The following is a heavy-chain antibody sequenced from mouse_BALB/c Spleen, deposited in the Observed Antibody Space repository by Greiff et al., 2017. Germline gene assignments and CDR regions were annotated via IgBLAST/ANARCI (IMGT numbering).Heavy chain of an antibody. CDR3: ARKSHDYYGSSFYFDY. V-gene: IGHV5-17*02. CDR2: ISSGSSTI. Sequence: EVKLQESGGGLVQPGGSRKLSCAASGFTFSSFGMHWVRQAPEKGLEWVAYISSGSSTIYYADTVKGRFTISRDNPKNTLFLQMTSLRSEDTAMYYCARKSHDYYGSSFYFDYWGQGTTLTVSS. D-gene: IGHD1-1*01. J-gene: IGHJ2*01. CDR1: GFTFSSFG.